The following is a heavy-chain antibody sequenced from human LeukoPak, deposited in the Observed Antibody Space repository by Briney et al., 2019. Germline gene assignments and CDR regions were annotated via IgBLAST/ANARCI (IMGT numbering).Heavy chain of an antibody. CDR1: GGTFSSYA. V-gene: IGHV1-69*04. CDR3: ARDKGHAAAASLYYFDY. Sequence: SVKVSCKASGGTFSSYAISWVRQAPGQGLEWMGRIIPSLGIANYAQKFQGRVTITADKSTSTAYMELSSLRSEDTAVYYCARDKGHAAAASLYYFDYWGQGTLVTVSS. J-gene: IGHJ4*02. D-gene: IGHD6-13*01. CDR2: IIPSLGIA.